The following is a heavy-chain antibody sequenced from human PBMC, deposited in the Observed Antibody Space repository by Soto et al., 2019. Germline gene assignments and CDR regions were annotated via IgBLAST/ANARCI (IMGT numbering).Heavy chain of an antibody. Sequence: QVQLVESGGGVVQPGRSLRLSCAASGFTFSSYGMHWVRQAPGKGLEWVAVIWYDGSNKYYADSVKGRFTISRDNSKNTLYLQTNSLRAEDTAVYYCARDYYDSSGYYYVDYWGQGTLVTVSS. CDR2: IWYDGSNK. J-gene: IGHJ4*02. CDR3: ARDYYDSSGYYYVDY. V-gene: IGHV3-33*01. D-gene: IGHD3-22*01. CDR1: GFTFSSYG.